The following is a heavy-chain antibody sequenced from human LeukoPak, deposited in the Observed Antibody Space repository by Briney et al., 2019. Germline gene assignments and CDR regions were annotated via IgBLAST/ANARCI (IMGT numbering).Heavy chain of an antibody. CDR2: ISGSGGST. V-gene: IGHV3-23*01. Sequence: GGSLRLSCAASGFTFSSYAMSWVRQAPGKGLEWVSAISGSGGSTYYADSVKGRFTISRDNSKNTLYLQMNSLRAEDTAVYYCAKAPGYFDWLLYFPINTYFDYWGQGTLVTVSS. J-gene: IGHJ4*02. CDR3: AKAPGYFDWLLYFPINTYFDY. D-gene: IGHD3-9*01. CDR1: GFTFSSYA.